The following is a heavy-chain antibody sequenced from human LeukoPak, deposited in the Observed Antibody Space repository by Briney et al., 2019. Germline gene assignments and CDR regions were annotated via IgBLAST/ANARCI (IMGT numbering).Heavy chain of an antibody. Sequence: GSSVKVSCKASGGTFSSYAISWVRQAPGPGLEWMGRIIPILGIANYAQKFQGRVTITADKSTSTAYMELSSLRSEDTAVYYCARGTGEEGDWFDPWGQGTLVTVSS. CDR3: ARGTGEEGDWFDP. CDR1: GGTFSSYA. CDR2: IIPILGIA. D-gene: IGHD7-27*01. J-gene: IGHJ5*02. V-gene: IGHV1-69*04.